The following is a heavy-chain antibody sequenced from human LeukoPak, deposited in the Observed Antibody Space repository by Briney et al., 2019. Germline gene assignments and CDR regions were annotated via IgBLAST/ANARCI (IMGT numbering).Heavy chain of an antibody. CDR1: GFTFSNAW. Sequence: GGSLRLSCAASGFTFSNAWMSWVRQAPGKGLEWVGRIKSKTDGGTTEYAARGKGRFTSERDEEKKSLYLQMNSLKTEDTAVYYCTTSSQTTNYYDSSGYYSCYWGQGTLVTVSS. CDR2: IKSKTDGGTT. CDR3: TTSSQTTNYYDSSGYYSCY. J-gene: IGHJ4*02. D-gene: IGHD3-22*01. V-gene: IGHV3-15*01.